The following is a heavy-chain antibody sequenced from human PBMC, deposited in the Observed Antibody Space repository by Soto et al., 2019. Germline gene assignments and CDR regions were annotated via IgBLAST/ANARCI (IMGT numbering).Heavy chain of an antibody. Sequence: PSETLSLTCTVSGGSISSGDYYWIWIRQPPGKGLEWIGYIYYSGSTNYNPSLKSRVTISVDTSKNQFSLKLSSVTAADTAVYYCARGWNGDYVDYWGQGTLVTVSS. CDR3: ARGWNGDYVDY. CDR1: GGSISSGDYY. CDR2: IYYSGST. V-gene: IGHV4-61*08. J-gene: IGHJ4*02. D-gene: IGHD1-1*01.